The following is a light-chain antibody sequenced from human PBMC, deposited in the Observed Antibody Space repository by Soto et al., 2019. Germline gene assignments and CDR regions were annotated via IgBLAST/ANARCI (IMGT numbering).Light chain of an antibody. Sequence: HSALTQPPSASGSPGQSVTISCTGTSSDVGGYNYISWYQQHPGKAPKLMIFEVTKRPSGVPHRFSGSKSGNTVSLTVSGLQAEDEGDYYCSSYAGSNNWVFGGGTKLTVL. CDR1: SSDVGGYNY. J-gene: IGLJ3*02. V-gene: IGLV2-8*01. CDR2: EVT. CDR3: SSYAGSNNWV.